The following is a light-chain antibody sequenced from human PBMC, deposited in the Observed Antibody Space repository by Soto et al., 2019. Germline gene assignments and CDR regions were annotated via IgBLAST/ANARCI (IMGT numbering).Light chain of an antibody. Sequence: EIVMTQSPATLSVSPGERATLSCRASQSVSSNLAWYQQKPGQAPRLLIYGASTRATGIPARFSGSGSGTEFHLTISSLQSEDFAVYYCQQYNNWPPVLTFGGGTKVEIK. CDR2: GAS. CDR3: QQYNNWPPVLT. CDR1: QSVSSN. J-gene: IGKJ4*01. V-gene: IGKV3-15*01.